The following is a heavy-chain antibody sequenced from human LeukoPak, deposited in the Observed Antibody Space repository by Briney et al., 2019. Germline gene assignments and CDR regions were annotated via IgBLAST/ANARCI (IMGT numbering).Heavy chain of an antibody. Sequence: PVKVCCKASGGTFSSYAISWVRQSPGQGLEWMGGIIPIFGTANYAQKFQGRVTITADESTSTAYMELSSLRSEDTAVYYCARGGSGSYYNSDFDYWRQGTLVTVSS. CDR1: GGTFSSYA. D-gene: IGHD3-10*01. J-gene: IGHJ4*02. V-gene: IGHV1-69*13. CDR2: IIPIFGTA. CDR3: ARGGSGSYYNSDFDY.